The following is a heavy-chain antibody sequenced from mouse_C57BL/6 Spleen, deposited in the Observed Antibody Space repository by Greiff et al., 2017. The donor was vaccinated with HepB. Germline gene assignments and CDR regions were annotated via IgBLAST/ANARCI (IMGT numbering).Heavy chain of an antibody. CDR3: TGTTVVAEYFDV. V-gene: IGHV6-6*01. Sequence: EVQGVESGGGLVQPGGSMKLSCAASGFTFSDAWMDWVRQSPEKGLEWVAEIRNKANNHATYYAESVKGRFTISRDDSKSSVYLQMNSLRAEDTGIYYCTGTTVVAEYFDVWGTGTTVTVSS. CDR1: GFTFSDAW. CDR2: IRNKANNHAT. D-gene: IGHD1-1*01. J-gene: IGHJ1*03.